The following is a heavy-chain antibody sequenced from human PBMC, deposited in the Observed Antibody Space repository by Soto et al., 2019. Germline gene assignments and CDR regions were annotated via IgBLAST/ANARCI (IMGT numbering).Heavy chain of an antibody. D-gene: IGHD6-25*01. CDR1: GFTLSNNW. CDR3: VRAPEPRPFDY. J-gene: IGHJ4*02. CDR2: INSDGSSV. V-gene: IGHV3-74*03. Sequence: EVQLVESGGGLVQPGGSLRLSCAASGFTLSNNWIHWVRQAPGKGLVWVSRINSDGSSVTYADSVKGRFTFSRDNAKNTLYMLLDSLRVEDTAMYYGVRAPEPRPFDYWGQGTLVTVSS.